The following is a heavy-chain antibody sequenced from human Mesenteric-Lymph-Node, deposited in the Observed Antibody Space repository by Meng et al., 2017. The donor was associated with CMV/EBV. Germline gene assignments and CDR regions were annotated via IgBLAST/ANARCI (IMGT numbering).Heavy chain of an antibody. Sequence: GESLKISCAASGFTFSNYAMNWVRQAPGKGLEWVSVIYSGGSTYYADSVKGRFSISRDNSKNTLFLQMNSLRAEDTAVYYCAKGHSSTIFWSGYFDYWGQGTLVTVSS. CDR1: GFTFSNYA. V-gene: IGHV3-23*03. CDR2: IYSGGST. D-gene: IGHD3-3*01. J-gene: IGHJ4*02. CDR3: AKGHSSTIFWSGYFDY.